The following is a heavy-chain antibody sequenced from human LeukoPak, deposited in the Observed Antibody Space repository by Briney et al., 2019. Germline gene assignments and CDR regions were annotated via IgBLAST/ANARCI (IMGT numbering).Heavy chain of an antibody. V-gene: IGHV4-59*01. CDR1: GGSISSYY. Sequence: PSETLSLTCTVSGGSISSYYWSWIRQPPGKGLEWIGYTYYSGNTNYNPSLKSRVTISVDTSKNQFSLKLSSVTAADTAVYYCARDNSAAYFDYWGQGTLVTVSS. D-gene: IGHD2-15*01. CDR3: ARDNSAAYFDY. CDR2: TYYSGNT. J-gene: IGHJ4*02.